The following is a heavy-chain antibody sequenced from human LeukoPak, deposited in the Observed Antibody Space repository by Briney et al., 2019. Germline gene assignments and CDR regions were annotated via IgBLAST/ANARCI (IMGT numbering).Heavy chain of an antibody. CDR2: IWYDGSTK. CDR3: AKDIQLST. Sequence: GGSLRLSCAASGFTFSSYGMHWVRQAPGKGLEWVAVIWYDGSTKYYADSVKGRFIISRDNSKNTLYLQMNSLRVEDTAIYYCAKDIQLSTWGLGTMVTVSS. V-gene: IGHV3-33*06. D-gene: IGHD5-24*01. J-gene: IGHJ3*01. CDR1: GFTFSSYG.